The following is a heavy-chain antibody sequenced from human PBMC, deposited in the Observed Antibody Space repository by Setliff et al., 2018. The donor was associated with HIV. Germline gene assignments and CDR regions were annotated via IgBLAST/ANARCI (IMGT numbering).Heavy chain of an antibody. CDR2: VHHTGRT. Sequence: SETLSLTCAVSGGSFSGDFWTWIRQAPGKGLEWIGEVHHTGRTDYNPSLKGRVTISVDTSKSQFTLRLHSVTAADTAVYYCAIAPLESMMTTANYFDSWGQGTLVTVSS. D-gene: IGHD4-17*01. V-gene: IGHV4-34*01. J-gene: IGHJ4*02. CDR1: GGSFSGDF. CDR3: AIAPLESMMTTANYFDS.